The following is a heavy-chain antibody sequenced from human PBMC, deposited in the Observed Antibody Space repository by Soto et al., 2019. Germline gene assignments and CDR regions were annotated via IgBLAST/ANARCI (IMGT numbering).Heavy chain of an antibody. J-gene: IGHJ3*02. V-gene: IGHV3-23*01. CDR3: AQDQPGTTAFDI. CDR2: ISESGGNT. D-gene: IGHD1-1*01. Sequence: GGSLRLSCAASGFTFRAYALSWVRQAPGKGLEWVSAISESGGNTYYADSVKGRFTISRDNSKNTLYLQMNSLRAEDTAVYYCAQDQPGTTAFDIWGRGTLVTVSS. CDR1: GFTFRAYA.